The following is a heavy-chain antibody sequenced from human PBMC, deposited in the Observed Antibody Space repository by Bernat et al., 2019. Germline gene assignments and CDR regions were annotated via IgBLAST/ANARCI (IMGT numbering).Heavy chain of an antibody. CDR1: GFNFGGYW. Sequence: EVQLVESGGGLVQPGGSLRLSCAASGFNFGGYWMTWVRQAPGKGLEWVANIKKDGSERFYVDSVKGRFTISRDNAKNSLYLQMTSLRAEDTAVYYCAKCIVAAGRALYYHYGMDVWGQGTTVTVSS. CDR2: IKKDGSER. CDR3: AKCIVAAGRALYYHYGMDV. J-gene: IGHJ6*02. D-gene: IGHD6-13*01. V-gene: IGHV3-7*02.